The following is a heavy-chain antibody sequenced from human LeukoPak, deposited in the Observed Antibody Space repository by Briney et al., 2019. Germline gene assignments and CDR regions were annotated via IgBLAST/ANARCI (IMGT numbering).Heavy chain of an antibody. Sequence: GGSLRLSCAASGFTLSDYWVHWVRQAPGKGLVWVSRINTNGGRTDYADSVKGRFTISRDNAKNTVSLQMNSLRAEDTAVYYCARSFSGSREYWGQGTRVTVSS. V-gene: IGHV3-74*01. J-gene: IGHJ4*02. CDR3: ARSFSGSREY. CDR2: INTNGGRT. CDR1: GFTLSDYW. D-gene: IGHD5-24*01.